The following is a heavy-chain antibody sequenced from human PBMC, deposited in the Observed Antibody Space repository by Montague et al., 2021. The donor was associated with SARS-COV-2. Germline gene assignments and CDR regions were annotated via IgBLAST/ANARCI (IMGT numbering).Heavy chain of an antibody. Sequence: SETLSLTCAVSGGSISSSNWWSWVRQLPGKGLEWIGEIYHSGSTNYNPSLKSRVTISVDKSKNQFSLKLSSVTAADTAVYYCAREPYYYDSSGLNYYYYGMDVWGQGTTVTVSS. CDR2: IYHSGST. V-gene: IGHV4-4*02. D-gene: IGHD3-22*01. J-gene: IGHJ6*02. CDR3: AREPYYYDSSGLNYYYYGMDV. CDR1: GGSISSSNW.